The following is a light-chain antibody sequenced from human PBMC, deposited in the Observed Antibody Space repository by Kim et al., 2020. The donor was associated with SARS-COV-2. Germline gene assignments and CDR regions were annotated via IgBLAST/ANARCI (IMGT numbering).Light chain of an antibody. CDR1: SLRSYY. CDR2: SKD. V-gene: IGLV3-19*01. CDR3: NSRNSNDNVV. J-gene: IGLJ2*01. Sequence: VALGQTVRITCQGDSLRSYYASWYQQTAGQAPIPVIYSKDNRPSGIPDRFSGSSSGNTASLTITGAQAEDEADYYCNSRNSNDNVVFGGGTSLTVL.